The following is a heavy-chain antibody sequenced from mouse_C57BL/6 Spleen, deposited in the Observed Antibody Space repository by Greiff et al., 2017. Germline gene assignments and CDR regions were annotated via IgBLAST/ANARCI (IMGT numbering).Heavy chain of an antibody. J-gene: IGHJ3*01. CDR2: IDPEDGET. CDR3: AQVLRSSFAY. V-gene: IGHV14-2*01. Sequence: EVQLQQSGAELVKPGASVKLSCTASGFNIKDYYMHWVKQRTEQGLEWIGRIDPEDGETNYAQKFQGKATITADTSYNTAYLQLSSLTSEDTAVYYCAQVLRSSFAYWGQGTLVTVSA. CDR1: GFNIKDYY. D-gene: IGHD1-1*01.